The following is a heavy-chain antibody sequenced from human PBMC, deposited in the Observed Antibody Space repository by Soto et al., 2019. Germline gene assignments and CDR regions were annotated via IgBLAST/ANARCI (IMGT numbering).Heavy chain of an antibody. CDR2: ISSSSSTI. J-gene: IGHJ6*02. D-gene: IGHD2-2*02. Sequence: EVQLVESGGGLVQPGGSLRLSCAASGFTFSSYSMNWVRQAPGKGLEWVSYISSSSSTIYYADSVKGRFTISRDNAKNSLYLQMNSLRDDDTSVYYCASHIVLVPAAIAVTTYYDGMDVWGQGTTVTVSS. V-gene: IGHV3-48*02. CDR3: ASHIVLVPAAIAVTTYYDGMDV. CDR1: GFTFSSYS.